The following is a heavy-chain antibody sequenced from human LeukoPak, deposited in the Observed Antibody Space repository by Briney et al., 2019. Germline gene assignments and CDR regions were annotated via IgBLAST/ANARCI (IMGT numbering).Heavy chain of an antibody. CDR2: INSAGSST. Sequence: GGSLRLSCAASGFTLSRYGMNWVRQAPGKGLVWVSRINSAGSSTTYADSVKGRFTISRDNAKNTLILQMNSLRAEDTAVYYCARDYYSRFDYWGQGTLVTVSS. J-gene: IGHJ4*02. D-gene: IGHD3-22*01. CDR1: GFTLSRYG. V-gene: IGHV3-74*01. CDR3: ARDYYSRFDY.